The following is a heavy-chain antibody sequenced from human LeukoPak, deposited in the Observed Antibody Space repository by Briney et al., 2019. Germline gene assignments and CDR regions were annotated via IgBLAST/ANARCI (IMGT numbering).Heavy chain of an antibody. CDR1: GYTFTGYY. CDR3: ARGLDLYPGYSYGQNWFDP. CDR2: INPNSGGT. V-gene: IGHV1-2*02. J-gene: IGHJ5*02. D-gene: IGHD5-18*01. Sequence: ASVKVSCKACGYTFTGYYMHWVRQGPGQGLEWMGWINPNSGGTNYAQKFQGRVTMTRDTSISTAYMELSRLRSDDTAVYYCARGLDLYPGYSYGQNWFDPWGQGTLVTVSS.